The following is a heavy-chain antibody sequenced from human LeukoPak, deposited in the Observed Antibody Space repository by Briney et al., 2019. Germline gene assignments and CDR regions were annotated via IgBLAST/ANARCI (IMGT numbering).Heavy chain of an antibody. CDR1: GGSFSGYY. CDR3: ARVSNGPSGRATLTSHPFDF. D-gene: IGHD5-24*01. Sequence: SETLSLTCAVYGGSFSGYYWSWIRQPPGKGLEWIGEINHSGSTNYNPSLKSRVTISVDTSKNQFSLKLSSVAAADTAVYYCARVSNGPSGRATLTSHPFDFWGQGTLVTVSS. V-gene: IGHV4-34*01. J-gene: IGHJ4*02. CDR2: INHSGST.